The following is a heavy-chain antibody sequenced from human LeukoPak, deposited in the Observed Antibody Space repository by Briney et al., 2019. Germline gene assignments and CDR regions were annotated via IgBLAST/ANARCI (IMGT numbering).Heavy chain of an antibody. CDR3: ARDGSH. CDR1: GDSINSGSYR. J-gene: IGHJ4*02. D-gene: IGHD2-2*03. V-gene: IGHV4-39*02. Sequence: SETLSLTCTVSGDSINSGSYRWGWIRQPPGKGLEWIGSIQHSGNTYYNPSLKSRLTISVDTSKNQFSPKLNSVTAADTAVYYCARDGSHWGQGTLVTVSS. CDR2: IQHSGNT.